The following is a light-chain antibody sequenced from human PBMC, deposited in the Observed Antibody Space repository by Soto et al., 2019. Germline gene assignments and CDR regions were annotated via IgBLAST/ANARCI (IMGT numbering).Light chain of an antibody. CDR3: KQYGKLPIT. J-gene: IGKJ5*01. CDR2: GAS. CDR1: QSVTSSY. V-gene: IGKV3-20*01. Sequence: EIVLTQSPGTLSLSPGERATLSCRASQSVTSSYLTWYQQKPGQAPRLLIYGASTRAAGIPDRFSGSGSGTDFTLTISSLEPEDFAVYYCKQYGKLPITFGQGTRLEI.